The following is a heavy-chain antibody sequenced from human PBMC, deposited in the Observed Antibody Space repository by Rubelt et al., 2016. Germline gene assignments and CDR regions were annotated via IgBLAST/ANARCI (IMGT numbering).Heavy chain of an antibody. J-gene: IGHJ4*02. CDR2: IWYDESNK. Sequence: QVQLVESGGGVVQPGRSLRLSCAASGFTFSSSGMHWVRQAPGKGLEWVAVIWYDESNKYYADSVKGRFTISRDNSKNTLYLQMKGLRSGDTSCYFLARESEVSGWFEVWRQGTLVTVSS. CDR3: ARESEVSGWFEV. CDR1: GFTFSSSG. D-gene: IGHD6-19*01. V-gene: IGHV3-33*01.